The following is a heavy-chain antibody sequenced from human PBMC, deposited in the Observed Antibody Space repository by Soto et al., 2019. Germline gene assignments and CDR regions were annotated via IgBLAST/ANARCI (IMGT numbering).Heavy chain of an antibody. CDR2: VNPSGGHT. J-gene: IGHJ4*02. CDR1: GDTFTDYY. CDR3: ARGGHVVVVTAALDY. V-gene: IGHV1-46*01. D-gene: IGHD2-21*02. Sequence: QVQLMQSGAEVKKPGASVKVSCKASGDTFTDYYIHWVRQAPGQGLEWMGTVNPSGGHTTYAQHFLGRVTMTRDTSTSTLYLGLTSLTSDDPAIYYCARGGHVVVVTAALDYWGQGTLVTVSS.